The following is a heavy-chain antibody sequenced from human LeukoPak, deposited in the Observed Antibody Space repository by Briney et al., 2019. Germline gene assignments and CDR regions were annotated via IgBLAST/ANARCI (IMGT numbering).Heavy chain of an antibody. Sequence: PSGTLSLTCAVSGGSISSSNWWSWVRQPPGKGLEWIGSIYHSGTTYSGSTYYNPSLKSRVTISLDTSKNQFSLKLSSVTAADTAVYYCARARSSGSCYAYWGQGTLVTVSS. V-gene: IGHV4-4*02. CDR2: IYHSGTTYSGST. CDR3: ARARSSGSCYAY. D-gene: IGHD2-15*01. J-gene: IGHJ4*02. CDR1: GGSISSSNW.